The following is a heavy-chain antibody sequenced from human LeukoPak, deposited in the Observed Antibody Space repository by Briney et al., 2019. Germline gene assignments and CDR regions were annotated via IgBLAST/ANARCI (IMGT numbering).Heavy chain of an antibody. CDR1: GFTFSSYA. V-gene: IGHV3-23*01. J-gene: IGHJ4*02. D-gene: IGHD3-22*01. CDR3: AMDDSSGYYSSYFDY. CDR2: ISGSGGST. Sequence: EGSLRLSCAASGFTFSSYAMSWVRQAPGKGLEWVSAISGSGGSTYYADSVKGRFTISRDNSKNTLYLQMNSLRAEDTAVYYCAMDDSSGYYSSYFDYWGQGTLVTVSS.